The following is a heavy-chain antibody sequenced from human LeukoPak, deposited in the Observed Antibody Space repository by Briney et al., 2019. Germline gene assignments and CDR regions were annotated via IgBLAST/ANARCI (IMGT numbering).Heavy chain of an antibody. CDR3: ARGSSGYYYG. CDR1: CGSINNANW. Sequence: ASETLSLTCAVCCGSINNANWWSWIRQPPGKGLEWIGYISNSGSTNYNPSLKSRVTISADTSKNQFSLKLSSVTAADTAVYYCARGSSGYYYGWGQGTLVTVSS. V-gene: IGHV4-61*01. D-gene: IGHD3-22*01. J-gene: IGHJ4*02. CDR2: ISNSGST.